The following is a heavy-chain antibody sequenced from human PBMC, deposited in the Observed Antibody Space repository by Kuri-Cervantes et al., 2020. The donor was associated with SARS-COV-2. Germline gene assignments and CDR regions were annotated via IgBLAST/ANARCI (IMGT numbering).Heavy chain of an antibody. D-gene: IGHD6-19*01. CDR3: ATIQGYSSGWYKTVLEYYFDY. J-gene: IGHJ4*02. V-gene: IGHV4-59*05. Sequence: LSCTVSGGSISSYYWSWIRQPPGKGLEWIGSIYYSGSTYYNPSLKSRVTISVDTSKNQFSLKLSTATAAVTSVYYCATIQGYSSGWYKTVLEYYFDYWGQGTLVTVSS. CDR2: IYYSGST. CDR1: GGSISSYY.